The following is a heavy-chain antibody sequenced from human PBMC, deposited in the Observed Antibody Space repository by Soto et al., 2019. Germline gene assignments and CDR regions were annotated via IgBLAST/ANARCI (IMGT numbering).Heavy chain of an antibody. Sequence: SETLSLTCTVSGGSISSYYWNWIRQPPGKGLEWIGDIYYSGSSTYNPSLKSRVTISVNMSRNQFSLRLSSVTAADTAVYYCAGLQINYYYMDVWGKGTTVTVSS. CDR1: GGSISSYY. J-gene: IGHJ6*03. D-gene: IGHD1-1*01. CDR2: IYYSGSS. CDR3: AGLQINYYYMDV. V-gene: IGHV4-59*01.